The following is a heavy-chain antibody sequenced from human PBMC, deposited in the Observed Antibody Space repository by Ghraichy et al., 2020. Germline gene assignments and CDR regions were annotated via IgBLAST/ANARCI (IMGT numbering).Heavy chain of an antibody. CDR3: ARDRIGPHLSGYYYGELDL. D-gene: IGHD3-22*01. V-gene: IGHV1-69*06. J-gene: IGHJ2*01. CDR2: IIPIFGTA. CDR1: GGTFSSYA. Sequence: SVKVSCKASGGTFSSYAISWVRQAPGQGLEWMGGIIPIFGTANYAQKFQGRVTITADKSTSTAYMELSSLRSEDTAGYYCARDRIGPHLSGYYYGELDLWGRGTLVTVSS.